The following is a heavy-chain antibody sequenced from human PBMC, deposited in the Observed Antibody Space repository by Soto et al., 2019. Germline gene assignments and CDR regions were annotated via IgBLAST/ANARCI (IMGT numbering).Heavy chain of an antibody. CDR3: ARSDRDYAYALNV. CDR1: GFTVSDNY. V-gene: IGHV3-53*01. J-gene: IGHJ6*02. CDR2: LYSGGRI. Sequence: EAQLVKSGGGLIQPGGSLRLSCAASGFTVSDNYITWVRQAPGKGLEWVSLLYSGGRIYYADSVKGRFTISRDTSKTTLYLQMNSLRTEDTAVYYCARSDRDYAYALNVWGQGTTVTVSS. D-gene: IGHD3-16*01.